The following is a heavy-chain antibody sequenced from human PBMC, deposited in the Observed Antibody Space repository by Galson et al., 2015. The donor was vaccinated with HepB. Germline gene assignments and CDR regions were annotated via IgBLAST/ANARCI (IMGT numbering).Heavy chain of an antibody. D-gene: IGHD3-16*01. CDR1: GDSVSSHSAA. V-gene: IGHV6-1*01. CDR3: ARGDGYYYDY. J-gene: IGHJ4*02. CDR2: TYYRSKWYN. Sequence: CAISGDSVSSHSAAWNWIRQSPSRGLEWLGRTYYRSKWYNDYAVSVKSRITINPDTSKNHFSLQLNSVTPEDTAVYFCARGDGYYYDYWGQGTLVTVSS.